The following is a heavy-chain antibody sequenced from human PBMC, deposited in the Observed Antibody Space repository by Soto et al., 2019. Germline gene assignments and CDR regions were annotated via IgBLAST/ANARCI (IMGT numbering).Heavy chain of an antibody. V-gene: IGHV2-5*02. CDR2: IYWDDDK. Sequence: SGPTLVNPTQTLTLTCTFSGFSLSTSGVSVGWIRQHPGKALEWLALIYWDDDKRYSPSLKSRLTITKDTSKNQVVLRMTNMDPVDTATYYCAHSRCGGDCLQSYPSHYYYGMDVWGQGTTVTVSS. CDR1: GFSLSTSGVS. CDR3: AHSRCGGDCLQSYPSHYYYGMDV. D-gene: IGHD2-21*02. J-gene: IGHJ6*02.